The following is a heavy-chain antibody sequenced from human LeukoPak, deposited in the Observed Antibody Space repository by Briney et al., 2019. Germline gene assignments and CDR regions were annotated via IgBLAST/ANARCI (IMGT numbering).Heavy chain of an antibody. CDR3: ARDLLLLWFGELFHNWFDP. CDR2: IYYSGST. J-gene: IGHJ5*02. Sequence: SETLSLTCTVSGGSISSSSYYWGWIRQPPGKGLEWIGSIYYSGSTYYNPSLKSRVTISVDTSKNQFSLKLSSVTAADTAVYYCARDLLLLWFGELFHNWFDPWGQGTLVTVSS. D-gene: IGHD3-10*01. CDR1: GGSISSSSYY. V-gene: IGHV4-39*07.